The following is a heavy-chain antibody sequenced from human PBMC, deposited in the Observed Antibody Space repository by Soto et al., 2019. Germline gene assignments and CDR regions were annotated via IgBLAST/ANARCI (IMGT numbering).Heavy chain of an antibody. J-gene: IGHJ6*02. CDR1: GGSFSGYY. D-gene: IGHD6-13*01. V-gene: IGHV4-34*01. CDR2: INHSGST. CDR3: ARVRAAGGLPSRYDYYYCMDV. Sequence: PSETLSLTCAVYGGSFSGYYWSWIRQPPGKGLEWIGEINHSGSTNYNPSLKSRVTISVDTSKNQFSLKLSSVTAADTAVYYCARVRAAGGLPSRYDYYYCMDVWGQGTTVT.